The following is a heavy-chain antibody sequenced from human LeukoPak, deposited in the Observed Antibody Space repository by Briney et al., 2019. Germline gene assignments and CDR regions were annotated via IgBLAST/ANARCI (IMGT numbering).Heavy chain of an antibody. D-gene: IGHD6-19*01. V-gene: IGHV3-74*03. Sequence: GGSLRLSCAASGFTFRSYWMHWVRQAPGKGLVWVSRINSDGSTAAYADSVKGRFTISRDNAENTLYLQMNSLRAEDTAVYYCARDSGTGSAWYPFDYWGQGTLVTVSS. CDR2: INSDGSTA. J-gene: IGHJ4*02. CDR1: GFTFRSYW. CDR3: ARDSGTGSAWYPFDY.